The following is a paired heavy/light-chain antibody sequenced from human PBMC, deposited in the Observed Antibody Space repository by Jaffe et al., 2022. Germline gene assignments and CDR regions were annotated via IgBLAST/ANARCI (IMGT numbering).Light chain of an antibody. CDR2: EVS. Sequence: QSALTQPASVSGSPGQSITISCTATSSDVGDYKYVSWYQQHPGKAPKLVIYEVSHRPSGVSNRFSGSKSGNTASLTVSGLQAEDEGDYYCSSYTSTTAYVFGTGTKVTVL. CDR1: SSDVGDYKY. CDR3: SSYTSTTAYV. V-gene: IGLV2-14*01. J-gene: IGLJ1*01.
Heavy chain of an antibody. Sequence: QLQLQESGPGLMKPSETLSLTCSVDGGSISSSSYYWGWIRQSPGKGLEWIGSIFYSGSTYYSPSLKSRVTISGDTSKNQFSLKVSSVTAADTAVYYCVRHPQYGSNWDYFDYWGQGALVTVSS. CDR3: VRHPQYGSNWDYFDY. J-gene: IGHJ4*02. CDR2: IFYSGST. CDR1: GGSISSSSYY. D-gene: IGHD6-13*01. V-gene: IGHV4-39*01.